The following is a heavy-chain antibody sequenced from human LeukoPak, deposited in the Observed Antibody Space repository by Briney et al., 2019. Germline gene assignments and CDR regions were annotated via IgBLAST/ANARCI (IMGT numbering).Heavy chain of an antibody. J-gene: IGHJ3*02. CDR2: INHSGST. CDR3: ARDSHPPLRFWTHDAFDI. CDR1: GGSFSGYY. Sequence: SETLSLTCAVYGGSFSGYYWSWIRQPPGKGLEWIGEINHSGSTNYNPSLKSRVTMSVDTSKNQFSLKLSSVTAADTAVHYCARDSHPPLRFWTHDAFDIWGQGTMVTVSS. V-gene: IGHV4-34*01. D-gene: IGHD3-3*01.